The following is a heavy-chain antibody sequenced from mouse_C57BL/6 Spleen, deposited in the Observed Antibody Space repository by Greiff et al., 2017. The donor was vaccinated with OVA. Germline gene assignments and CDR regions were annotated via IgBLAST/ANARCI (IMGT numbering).Heavy chain of an antibody. J-gene: IGHJ2*01. CDR1: GYAFSSSW. Sequence: VKLMESGPELVKPGASVKISCKASGYAFSSSWMNWVKQRPGKGLEWIGRIYPGDGDTNYNGKFKGKATLTADKSSSTAYMQLSSLTSEDSAVYFCAGSGYYFDYWGQGTTLTVSS. D-gene: IGHD3-2*02. CDR2: IYPGDGDT. V-gene: IGHV1-82*01. CDR3: AGSGYYFDY.